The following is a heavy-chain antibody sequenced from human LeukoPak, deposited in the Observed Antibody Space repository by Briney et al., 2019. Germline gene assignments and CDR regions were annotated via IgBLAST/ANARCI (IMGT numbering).Heavy chain of an antibody. CDR1: GGSFSGYY. Sequence: SETLSLTCAVYGGSFSGYYWSWIRQPPGKGLEWIGEINHSGSTNYNPSLKSRVTISVDTSKNQLSLKLSSVTAADTAVYYCARYYYDSSGYYLDYWGQGTLVTVSS. CDR3: ARYYYDSSGYYLDY. CDR2: INHSGST. V-gene: IGHV4-34*01. J-gene: IGHJ4*02. D-gene: IGHD3-22*01.